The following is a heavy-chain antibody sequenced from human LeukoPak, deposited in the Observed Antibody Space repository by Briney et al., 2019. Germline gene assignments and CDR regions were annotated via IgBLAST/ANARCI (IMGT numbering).Heavy chain of an antibody. V-gene: IGHV3-9*01. Sequence: GESLRLSCAASGFTFDDYAMHWVRQAPGKGLEWVSGISWNSGSIGYADSVKGRLTISRDNAKNSLYLQMNSLRAEDTALYYCAKDIDAAVAGPFDYWGQGTLVTVSS. J-gene: IGHJ4*02. CDR3: AKDIDAAVAGPFDY. CDR2: ISWNSGSI. D-gene: IGHD6-19*01. CDR1: GFTFDDYA.